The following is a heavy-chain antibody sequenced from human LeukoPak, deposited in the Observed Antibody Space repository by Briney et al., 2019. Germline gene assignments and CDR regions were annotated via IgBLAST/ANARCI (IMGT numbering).Heavy chain of an antibody. J-gene: IGHJ4*02. V-gene: IGHV3-23*01. CDR3: ARAHNWKYGSFDF. CDR2: ISGSGGST. Sequence: GGSLRLSCAASGFTFSSYAMSWVRQAPGKGLEWVSAISGSGGSTYYADSVKGRFTISRDNSKNSLYLQMNSLRAEDTAVYYCARAHNWKYGSFDFWGQGTLVTVSS. CDR1: GFTFSSYA. D-gene: IGHD1-7*01.